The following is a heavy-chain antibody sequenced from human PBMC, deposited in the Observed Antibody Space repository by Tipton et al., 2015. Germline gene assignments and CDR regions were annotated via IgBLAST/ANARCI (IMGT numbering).Heavy chain of an antibody. J-gene: IGHJ4*02. CDR2: IQFSGST. CDR3: ARGQYYDFWSGYYLNPYFDY. D-gene: IGHD3-3*01. Sequence: TLSLTCSVSSDSITKYYWSWLRQPPGKELEWIGYIQFSGSTNYNPSLKSRVTMSVDKSKNHFSLKLSSVTAADTAVYYCARGQYYDFWSGYYLNPYFDYWGQGTLVTVSS. CDR1: SDSITKYY. V-gene: IGHV4-59*12.